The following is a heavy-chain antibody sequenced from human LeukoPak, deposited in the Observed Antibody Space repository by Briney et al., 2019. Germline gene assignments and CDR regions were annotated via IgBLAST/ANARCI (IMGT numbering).Heavy chain of an antibody. D-gene: IGHD3-10*01. J-gene: IGHJ4*02. CDR3: AREYYYGSGSFGYYFDY. Sequence: AASVKVSCKASGYTFTGYYVHWVRQAPGQGLEWMGRINPNSGGTNYAQKFQGRVTMTRDTSISTAYMELSRLRSDDTAVYYCAREYYYGSGSFGYYFDYWGQGTPVTVSS. V-gene: IGHV1-2*06. CDR1: GYTFTGYY. CDR2: INPNSGGT.